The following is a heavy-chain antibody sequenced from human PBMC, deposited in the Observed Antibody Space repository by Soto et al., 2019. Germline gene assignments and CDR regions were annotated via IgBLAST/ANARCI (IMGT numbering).Heavy chain of an antibody. CDR3: AAESYYYRSGSYYNTDWFDP. D-gene: IGHD3-10*01. V-gene: IGHV1-8*01. CDR2: MNPNSGNT. J-gene: IGHJ5*02. CDR1: GYTFTGYD. Sequence: QVQLVQSGAEVKKPGASVKVSCKASGYTFTGYDINWVRQATGQGLEWMGWMNPNSGNTGYAQKFQGRVTMTRNTSISTAYMELSSLRSEYTAVYYCAAESYYYRSGSYYNTDWFDPWGQGTLVTVSS.